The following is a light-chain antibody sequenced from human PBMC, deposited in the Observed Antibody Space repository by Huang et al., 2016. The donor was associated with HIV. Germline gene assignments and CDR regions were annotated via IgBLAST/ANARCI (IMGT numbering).Light chain of an antibody. CDR3: QQYNTYPWT. CDR1: QTVTWW. CDR2: KAS. Sequence: DIQMTQSPSTLSASVGDRVTITCRASQTVTWWLAWYQQKPGKAPKVLIYKASSLQSGVPSRFIGSGSGTEFTLTSNSLQPDDFATYYCQQYNTYPWTFGQGTKVEI. J-gene: IGKJ1*01. V-gene: IGKV1-5*03.